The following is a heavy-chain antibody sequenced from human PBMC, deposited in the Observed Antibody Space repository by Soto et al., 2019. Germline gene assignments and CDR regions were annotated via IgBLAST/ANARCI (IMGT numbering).Heavy chain of an antibody. Sequence: QVQLQQWGAGLLKPSETLSLTCAVYGGSFSGYYWSWIRQPPGKGLEWIGEINHSGSTNYNPSLKSRVTISVDTSKNQFSLKLSSVTAADTAVYYCARGWYSSSWCDYWGQGTTGTVSS. CDR2: INHSGST. CDR1: GGSFSGYY. V-gene: IGHV4-34*01. D-gene: IGHD6-13*01. CDR3: ARGWYSSSWCDY. J-gene: IGHJ4*02.